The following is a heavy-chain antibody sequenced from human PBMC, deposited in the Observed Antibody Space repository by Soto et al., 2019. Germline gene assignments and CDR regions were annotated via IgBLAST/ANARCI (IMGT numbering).Heavy chain of an antibody. D-gene: IGHD3-22*01. V-gene: IGHV1-18*04. CDR1: GYTFTGYY. CDR2: ISAYNGNT. CDR3: ARLPSVYDSSGYYYGPFDY. Sequence: ASVKVSCKASGYTFTGYYMHWVRQAPGQGLEWMGWISAYNGNTNYAQKLQGRVTMTTDTSTSTAYMELRSLRSDDTAVYYCARLPSVYDSSGYYYGPFDYWGQGTLVTVSS. J-gene: IGHJ4*02.